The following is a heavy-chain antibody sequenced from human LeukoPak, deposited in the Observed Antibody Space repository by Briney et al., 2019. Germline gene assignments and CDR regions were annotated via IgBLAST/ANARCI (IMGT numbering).Heavy chain of an antibody. J-gene: IGHJ4*02. V-gene: IGHV3-7*04. CDR1: GFTFTNYW. CDR2: INQDGSET. CDR3: ARAYYYDSKNYYNPTSCFDY. Sequence: GGSLRLSCEASGFTFTNYWMGWVRQAPGKGLEWVANINQDGSETYFVDSVKGRFTISRDNAKNSLNLQMNSLRAEDTAVYYCARAYYYDSKNYYNPTSCFDYWGQGTLVTVAS. D-gene: IGHD3-10*01.